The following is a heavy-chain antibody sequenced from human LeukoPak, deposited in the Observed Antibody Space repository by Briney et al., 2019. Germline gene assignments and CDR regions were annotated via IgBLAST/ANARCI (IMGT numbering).Heavy chain of an antibody. Sequence: PGGSLRLSCAASGFTFSSYAMHWVRQALGKGLEWVAVISYDGSNKYYADSVKGRFTISRDNSKNTLYLQMNSLRAEDTAVYYCARGLAVAGTPLDYWGQGTLVTVSS. J-gene: IGHJ4*02. CDR2: ISYDGSNK. CDR3: ARGLAVAGTPLDY. V-gene: IGHV3-30-3*01. D-gene: IGHD6-19*01. CDR1: GFTFSSYA.